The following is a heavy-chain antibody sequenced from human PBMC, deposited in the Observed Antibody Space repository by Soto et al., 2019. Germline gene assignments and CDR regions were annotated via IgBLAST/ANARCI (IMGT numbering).Heavy chain of an antibody. CDR2: VSVSGGAT. Sequence: EVHLLDSGAGWVRPGVSVTLSWSASGLAFNTYAIGWVRQAPGWGLECVFCVSVSGGATYYADSVKGRFSVSRDKSKNILYLYTNRQRAEDTATYYCAKATLIRMLGVVILQVVIYCVMVVFGQGSSVTLSS. D-gene: IGHD3-3*01. J-gene: IGHJ6*02. CDR3: AKATLIRMLGVVILQVVIYCVMVV. CDR1: GLAFNTYA. V-gene: IGHV3-23*01.